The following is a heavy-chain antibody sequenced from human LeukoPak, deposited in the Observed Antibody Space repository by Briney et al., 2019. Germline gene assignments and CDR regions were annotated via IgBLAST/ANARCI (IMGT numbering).Heavy chain of an antibody. CDR2: INPSGGST. CDR3: ARGSGSYLGGATEYFDY. Sequence: ASVKVCCKASGYTFTSYYMHWVRQAPGQGLEWMGIINPSGGSTSYEQKFQGRVTMTRDTSTSTVYMELSSLRSEDTAVYYCARGSGSYLGGATEYFDYWGQGTLVTVSS. D-gene: IGHD1-26*01. V-gene: IGHV1-46*03. J-gene: IGHJ4*02. CDR1: GYTFTSYY.